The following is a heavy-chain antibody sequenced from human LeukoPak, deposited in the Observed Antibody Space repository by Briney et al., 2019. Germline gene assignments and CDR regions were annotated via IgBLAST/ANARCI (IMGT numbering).Heavy chain of an antibody. J-gene: IGHJ4*02. CDR3: ATGRWNSSSWGDY. D-gene: IGHD6-13*01. CDR1: GGTFCSYA. CDR2: IIPIFGTA. V-gene: IGHV1-69*01. Sequence: SVKVSCKASGGTFCSYAISWVRQAPGQGLEWMGGIIPIFGTANYAQKFQGRVTITADESTSTAYMELSSLRSEDTAVYYCATGRWNSSSWGDYWGQGTLVTVSS.